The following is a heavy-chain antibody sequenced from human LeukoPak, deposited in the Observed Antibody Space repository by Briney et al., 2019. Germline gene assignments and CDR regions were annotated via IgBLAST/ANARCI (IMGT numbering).Heavy chain of an antibody. D-gene: IGHD2-2*02. V-gene: IGHV3-64*01. J-gene: IGHJ4*02. CDR1: GSTFSSYG. CDR3: ARELGYCSTTNCYTGFAY. Sequence: GGSLRLSCAASGSTFSSYGMHWVRQAPGKGLEYVSGINNNGDRTYYANSVKGRFTISRDNSKNTLYLQLGSLRAEDMAMYYCARELGYCSTTNCYTGFAYWGQGTLVTVSS. CDR2: INNNGDRT.